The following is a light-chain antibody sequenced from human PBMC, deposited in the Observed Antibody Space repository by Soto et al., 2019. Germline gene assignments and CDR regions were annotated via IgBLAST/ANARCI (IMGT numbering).Light chain of an antibody. CDR1: SSDVGSSKY. V-gene: IGLV2-14*01. J-gene: IGLJ1*01. Sequence: QSALTQPASVSGSPGQSITISCTGSSSDVGSSKYVSWYQQHPGKVPKLMIYEVSNRPSGVSNRFSGSKSGNTASLTISGLQAEDEADYYCCSHTSSSTDYVFGTGTKLTVL. CDR2: EVS. CDR3: CSHTSSSTDYV.